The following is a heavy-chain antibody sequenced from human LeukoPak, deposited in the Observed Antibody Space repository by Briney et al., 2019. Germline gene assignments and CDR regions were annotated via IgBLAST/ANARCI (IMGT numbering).Heavy chain of an antibody. CDR2: ICYSGST. CDR1: GGSISSYY. D-gene: IGHD2-2*01. J-gene: IGHJ6*03. V-gene: IGHV4-59*01. Sequence: SETLSLTCTVSGGSISSYYWSWIRQPPGKGLEWIGYICYSGSTNYNPSLKSRVTISVDTSKNQFSLKLSSVTAADTAVYYCARGGGYCSSTSCQGYYYYMDVWGKGTTVTVSS. CDR3: ARGGGYCSSTSCQGYYYYMDV.